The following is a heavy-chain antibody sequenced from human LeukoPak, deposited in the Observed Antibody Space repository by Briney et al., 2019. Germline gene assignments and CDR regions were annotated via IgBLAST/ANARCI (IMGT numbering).Heavy chain of an antibody. CDR2: ISAYNGNT. CDR1: GYTFTSYG. J-gene: IGHJ4*02. CDR3: ARGPSQYSGYPFLD. V-gene: IGHV1-18*01. D-gene: IGHD5-12*01. Sequence: ASVTVSCKASGYTFTSYGISWVRQAPGQGLEWMGWISAYNGNTNYAQKLQGRVTMTTDTSTSTAYMELRSLRSDDTAVYYCARGPSQYSGYPFLDWGQGTLVTVSS.